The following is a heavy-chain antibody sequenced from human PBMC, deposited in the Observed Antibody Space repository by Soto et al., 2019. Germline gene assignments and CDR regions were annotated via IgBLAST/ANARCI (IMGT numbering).Heavy chain of an antibody. D-gene: IGHD2-15*01. V-gene: IGHV1-69*02. CDR3: ARHGCSGGICGRHLRRES. Sequence: QVQLVQSGAEVKKPGSSVKVSCKASGGTFSSYTISWVRQAPGQGLEWMGRIIPILGIANYAQKFQGRVTITEDKSTSTDYMELRSRRSEYAGEYYCARHGCSGGICGRHLRRESWGQGPLFTVSS. J-gene: IGHJ5*02. CDR1: GGTFSSYT. CDR2: IIPILGIA.